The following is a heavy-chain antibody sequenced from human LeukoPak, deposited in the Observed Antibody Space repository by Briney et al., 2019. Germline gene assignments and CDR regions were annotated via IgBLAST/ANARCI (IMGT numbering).Heavy chain of an antibody. V-gene: IGHV4-34*01. Sequence: SETLSLTCAVYGGSFSGYYWSWIRQPPGKGLEWIGEINHSGSTNYNPSLKSRVTISVDTSKNQFSLKLSSVTAADTAVYYCARLRSSSWYPRQYYYYYYMDVWGKGTTVTISS. J-gene: IGHJ6*03. CDR1: GGSFSGYY. D-gene: IGHD6-13*01. CDR2: INHSGST. CDR3: ARLRSSSWYPRQYYYYYYMDV.